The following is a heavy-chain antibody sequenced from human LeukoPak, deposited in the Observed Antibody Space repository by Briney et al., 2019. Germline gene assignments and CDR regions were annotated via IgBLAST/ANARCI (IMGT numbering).Heavy chain of an antibody. V-gene: IGHV4-59*01. CDR2: IYYRGYT. J-gene: IGHJ4*02. CDR3: ARGGKRRLDY. CDR1: GGSISTYY. Sequence: SETLSLTRPVSGGSISTYYWSWIRQPPGKGLEWIGYIYYRGYTNYNPSLKSRVTISLDASKNQFSLKLSFVTAADTAVYYCARGGKRRLDYWGQGTLVTVSS. D-gene: IGHD3-16*01.